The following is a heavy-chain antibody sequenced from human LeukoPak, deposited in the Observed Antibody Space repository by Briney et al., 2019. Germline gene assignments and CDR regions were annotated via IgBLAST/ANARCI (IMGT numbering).Heavy chain of an antibody. CDR3: ATHLGRDVNYYYYGMDV. CDR1: GFTVSSNY. CDR2: IYSGGST. J-gene: IGHJ6*02. V-gene: IGHV3-66*04. Sequence: GGSLRLSCAASGFTVSSNYMSWVRQAPGKGLEWVSVIYSGGSTYYADSVKGRFTISRDNSKNTLYLQMNSLRAEDTAVYYCATHLGRDVNYYYYGMDVWGQGTTVTVSS.